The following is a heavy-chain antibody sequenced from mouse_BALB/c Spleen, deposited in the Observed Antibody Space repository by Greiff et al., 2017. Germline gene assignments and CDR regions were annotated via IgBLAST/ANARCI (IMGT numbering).Heavy chain of an antibody. J-gene: IGHJ4*01. Sequence: EVKLVESGGGLVQPKGSLKLSCSASGFTFNTYAMNWVRQAPGKGLEWVARIRSKSNNYATYYADSVKDRFTISRDDSQSMLYLQMNNLKTEDTAMYYCVRPYGSSPYAMDYWGQGTSVTVSS. CDR3: VRPYGSSPYAMDY. V-gene: IGHV10-1*02. D-gene: IGHD1-1*01. CDR1: GFTFNTYA. CDR2: IRSKSNNYAT.